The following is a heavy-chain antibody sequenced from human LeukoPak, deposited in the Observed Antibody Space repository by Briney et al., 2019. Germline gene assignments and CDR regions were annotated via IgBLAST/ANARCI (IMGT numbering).Heavy chain of an antibody. CDR1: GGSISSSSYY. D-gene: IGHD2-15*01. Sequence: SETLSLTCTVSGGSISSSSYYWGWIRQPPGKGLEWIGNIYYSGRTYYNPSLKSRVTISVDTSKNQFSLKLSSVTATDTAVYYCATHPPKVCTGGSCTDYWGQGTLVTVSS. V-gene: IGHV4-39*01. CDR3: ATHPPKVCTGGSCTDY. J-gene: IGHJ4*02. CDR2: IYYSGRT.